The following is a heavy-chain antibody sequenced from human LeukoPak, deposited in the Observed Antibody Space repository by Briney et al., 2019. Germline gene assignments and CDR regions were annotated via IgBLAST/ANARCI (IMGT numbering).Heavy chain of an antibody. Sequence: PSETLSLTCAVYGGSFSGYYWSWIRQPPGKGLEWIGEINHSGSTNYNPSLKSRVTISVDTSKNQFSLKLSSVTAADTAVYYCARTTTVTVADYWGQGTLVTVSS. V-gene: IGHV4-34*01. CDR1: GGSFSGYY. J-gene: IGHJ4*02. CDR2: INHSGST. D-gene: IGHD4-17*01. CDR3: ARTTTVTVADY.